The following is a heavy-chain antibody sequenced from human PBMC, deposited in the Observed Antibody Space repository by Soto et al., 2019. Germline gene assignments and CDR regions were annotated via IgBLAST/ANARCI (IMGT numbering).Heavy chain of an antibody. V-gene: IGHV3-30-3*01. CDR2: ISYDGSNK. J-gene: IGHJ6*02. D-gene: IGHD2-2*01. CDR3: ARALGCGSSTSCYAQGGYYYYYGMDV. CDR1: GFTFSSYA. Sequence: GGSLRLSCAASGFTFSSYAMHWVRQAPGKGLEWVAVISYDGSNKYYADSVKGRFTISRDNSKNTLYLQMNSLRAEDTAVYYCARALGCGSSTSCYAQGGYYYYYGMDVWGQGTTVTVSS.